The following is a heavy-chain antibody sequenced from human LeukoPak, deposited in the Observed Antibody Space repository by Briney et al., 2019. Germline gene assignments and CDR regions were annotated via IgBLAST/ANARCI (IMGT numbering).Heavy chain of an antibody. CDR3: ASGYGYYFDY. CDR2: INSDGSST. V-gene: IGHV3-74*01. Sequence: GGSLRLSCAASGFTFRSYWMHWVRQAPGKGLVWVSRINSDGSSTTYADSVKGRFTISRDNAKNTLNLRMNSLRAEDTAVYYCASGYGYYFDYWGQGTLVTVSS. D-gene: IGHD5-12*01. CDR1: GFTFRSYW. J-gene: IGHJ4*02.